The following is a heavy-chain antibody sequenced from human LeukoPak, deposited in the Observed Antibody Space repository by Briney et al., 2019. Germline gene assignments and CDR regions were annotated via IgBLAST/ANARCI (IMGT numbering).Heavy chain of an antibody. J-gene: IGHJ5*01. CDR1: GASITSYH. D-gene: IGHD2-2*01. Sequence: SENLSLTCTVSGASITSYHWSWIRQPAGKGLEWIGRMFYSGNTDYNPSLKSRLTMSIDTSKNQFSLKLSSVTAADTAVYFCARDQEHCSGTSCYPYWYDSWGQGTLVTVSS. CDR3: ARDQEHCSGTSCYPYWYDS. CDR2: MFYSGNT. V-gene: IGHV4-4*07.